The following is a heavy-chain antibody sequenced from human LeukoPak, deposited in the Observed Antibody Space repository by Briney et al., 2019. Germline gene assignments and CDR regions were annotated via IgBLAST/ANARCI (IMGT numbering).Heavy chain of an antibody. V-gene: IGHV3-30-3*01. D-gene: IGHD6-13*01. CDR3: ARAAASWYSSSWYYFDY. Sequence: GGSLRLSCAASGFTFSSYAMHWVRQAPGKGLEWVAVISYDGSNKYYADSVKGRFTISRDNSKNTLYLQMNSLRAEDTAVYYCARAAASWYSSSWYYFDYWGQGTLVTVSS. CDR1: GFTFSSYA. CDR2: ISYDGSNK. J-gene: IGHJ4*02.